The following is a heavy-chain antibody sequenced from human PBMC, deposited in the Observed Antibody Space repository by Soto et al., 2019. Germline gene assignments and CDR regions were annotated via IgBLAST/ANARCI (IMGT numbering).Heavy chain of an antibody. CDR3: ARGRRGTYYDFWSGPNWFDP. CDR1: GGSISSSNW. D-gene: IGHD3-3*01. J-gene: IGHJ5*02. CDR2: IYHSGST. Sequence: PSETLSLTCAVSGGSISSSNWWSWVRQPPGKGLEWIGEIYHSGSTNYNPSPKSRVTISVDKSKNQFSLKLSSVTAADTAVYYCARGRRGTYYDFWSGPNWFDPWGQGTLVTVSS. V-gene: IGHV4-4*02.